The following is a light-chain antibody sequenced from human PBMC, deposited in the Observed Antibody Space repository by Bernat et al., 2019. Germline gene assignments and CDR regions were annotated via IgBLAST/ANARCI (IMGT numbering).Light chain of an antibody. CDR1: SSDVGGHNY. V-gene: IGLV2-8*01. J-gene: IGLJ1*01. CDR3: SSYSGSNNFV. Sequence: QSALTQPPSASGSPGQSVTISCTGTSSDVGGHNYVSWYQQHPGKAPKLMIYDVNKWPSGVPDRFSGSKSGNTASLTVSGLQAEDEADYYCSSYSGSNNFVFGTGTKVTVL. CDR2: DVN.